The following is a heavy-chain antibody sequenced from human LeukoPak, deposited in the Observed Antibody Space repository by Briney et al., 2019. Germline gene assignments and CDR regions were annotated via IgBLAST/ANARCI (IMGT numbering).Heavy chain of an antibody. J-gene: IGHJ4*02. CDR3: AKGQELDDGVFDS. CDR2: IRSNGETV. CDR1: GFTFSRIA. D-gene: IGHD1-1*01. V-gene: IGHV3-23*01. Sequence: GGSLRLSCAASGFTFSRIAMSWVRQAPGKGLEWVSAIRSNGETVYNADSVKGRFTVSRDNSRQTLFLQMSSLRGEDTATYYCAKGQELDDGVFDSWGQGTLVTVSS.